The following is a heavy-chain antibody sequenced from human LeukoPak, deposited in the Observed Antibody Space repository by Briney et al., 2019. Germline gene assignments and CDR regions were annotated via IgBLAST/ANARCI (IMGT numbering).Heavy chain of an antibody. CDR3: ARSSVQYYYYYMDV. Sequence: SETLSLTCTVSGGSISSYYWSWIRQPPGKGLEWIGRIYTSGSTNYNPSLKSRVTISVDTSKNQFSLKLSSVTAADTAVYYCARSSVQYYYYYMDVWGKGTTVTISS. V-gene: IGHV4-4*08. CDR2: IYTSGST. CDR1: GGSISSYY. D-gene: IGHD6-19*01. J-gene: IGHJ6*03.